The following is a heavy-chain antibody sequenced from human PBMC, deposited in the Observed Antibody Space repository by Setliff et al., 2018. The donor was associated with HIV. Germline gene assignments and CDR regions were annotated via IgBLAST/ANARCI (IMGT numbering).Heavy chain of an antibody. CDR1: GYTLTTYG. J-gene: IGHJ5*02. V-gene: IGHV7-4-1*02. D-gene: IGHD3-9*01. CDR2: INTNTGKP. Sequence: ASVKVSCKASGYTLTTYGISWVRQAPGQGLQWMGWINTNTGKPTYAQGFTGRYVFSLDTSVSAAYLQINSLKAEDSAVYYCASFSGYIDWSTHNWFDPWGQGTLVTISS. CDR3: ASFSGYIDWSTHNWFDP.